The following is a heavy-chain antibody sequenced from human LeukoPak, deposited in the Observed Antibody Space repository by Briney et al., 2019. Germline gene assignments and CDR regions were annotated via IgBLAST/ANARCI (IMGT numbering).Heavy chain of an antibody. D-gene: IGHD3-10*01. V-gene: IGHV3-30*18. CDR3: AKERGTMVRGAQIDF. Sequence: PGGSLRLSCAASGFTFSSYGMHWVRQAPGKGLEWVAVISYDGSNKYYADSVKGRFTISRDNSKNALYLQMNSLRAEDTAVYYCAKERGTMVRGAQIDFWGQGTLVTVSS. J-gene: IGHJ4*02. CDR2: ISYDGSNK. CDR1: GFTFSSYG.